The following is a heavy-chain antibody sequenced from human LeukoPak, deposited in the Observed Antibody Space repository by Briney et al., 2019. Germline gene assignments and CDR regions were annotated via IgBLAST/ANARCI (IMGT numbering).Heavy chain of an antibody. J-gene: IGHJ4*02. Sequence: GGSLRLSCAASGFTFSSHGMHWVRQAPGKGLEWVSIIWYDGSDEYYADSVKGRFTISRDNSKNTLYLQMNSLRAEDTAVYYCARDGGYHGSGPFDYWGQGTLVTVSS. V-gene: IGHV3-33*01. CDR2: IWYDGSDE. D-gene: IGHD3-22*01. CDR3: ARDGGYHGSGPFDY. CDR1: GFTFSSHG.